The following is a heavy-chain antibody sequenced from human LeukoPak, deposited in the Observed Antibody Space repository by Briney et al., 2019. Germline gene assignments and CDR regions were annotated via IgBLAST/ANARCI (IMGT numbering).Heavy chain of an antibody. CDR1: GGSISSSSYY. CDR3: ARHSGDLSPGDAFDI. J-gene: IGHJ3*02. D-gene: IGHD1-26*01. Sequence: SETLSLTCTVSGGSISSSSYYWGWIRQPPGKGLEWIGSIYYSGSTYYNPSLKSRVTISVDTSKNQFSLKLSSVTAADTAVYYCARHSGDLSPGDAFDIWGQGTMVTVSS. CDR2: IYYSGST. V-gene: IGHV4-39*01.